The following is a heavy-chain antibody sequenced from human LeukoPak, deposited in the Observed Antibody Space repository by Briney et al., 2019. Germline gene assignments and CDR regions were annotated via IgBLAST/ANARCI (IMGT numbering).Heavy chain of an antibody. V-gene: IGHV3-7*01. CDR3: AKVAAAGISPTDY. CDR1: GFTFSSYW. Sequence: GGSLRLSCAASGFTFSSYWMSWVRQAPGKGLEWVANIKQDGSEKYYVDSVKGRFTVSRDNAKNSLYLQMNSLRVEDTAMYYCAKVAAAGISPTDYWGQGTLVTVSS. CDR2: IKQDGSEK. D-gene: IGHD6-13*01. J-gene: IGHJ4*02.